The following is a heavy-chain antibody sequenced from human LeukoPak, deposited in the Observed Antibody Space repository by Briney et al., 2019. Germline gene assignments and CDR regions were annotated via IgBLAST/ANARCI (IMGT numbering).Heavy chain of an antibody. CDR2: ISYDGSNK. J-gene: IGHJ4*02. Sequence: GGSLRLSCAASGFTFSSYGMHWVRQAPGKGLEWVAVISYDGSNKYYADSVKGRFTISRDNAKNSLYLQMNSLRAEDTAVYYCARENLGSRNWGQGTLVTVSS. CDR3: ARENLGSRN. CDR1: GFTFSSYG. V-gene: IGHV3-30*03.